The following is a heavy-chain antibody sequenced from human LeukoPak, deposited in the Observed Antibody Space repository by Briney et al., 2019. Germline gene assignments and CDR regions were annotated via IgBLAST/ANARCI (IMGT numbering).Heavy chain of an antibody. CDR1: GYTFSSYY. J-gene: IGHJ5*02. D-gene: IGHD5-18*01. CDR3: ARVTHTELSTWFDP. V-gene: IGHV1-46*01. Sequence: ASVKVSCKASGYTFSSYYLHWVRQAPGQGLEWMGIINPRGGSTSYAQKFQGRVTMTRDTSTSTVYMELSSLRSEDTAVYYCARVTHTELSTWFDPWGQGTLVTVSS. CDR2: INPRGGST.